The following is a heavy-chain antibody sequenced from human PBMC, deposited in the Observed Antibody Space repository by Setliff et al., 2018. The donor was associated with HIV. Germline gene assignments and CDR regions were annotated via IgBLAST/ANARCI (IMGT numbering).Heavy chain of an antibody. CDR3: ARGRYYDSSGYGDAFDI. CDR2: ISSSSSYI. CDR1: GFTFSSYR. Sequence: GSLRLSCAASGFTFSSYRMNWVRQAPGKGLEWVSSISSSSSYIYYADSVKGRFTISRDNAKNSLYLQMNSLRAEDTAVYYCARGRYYDSSGYGDAFDIWGQGTMVTVSS. D-gene: IGHD3-22*01. V-gene: IGHV3-21*01. J-gene: IGHJ3*02.